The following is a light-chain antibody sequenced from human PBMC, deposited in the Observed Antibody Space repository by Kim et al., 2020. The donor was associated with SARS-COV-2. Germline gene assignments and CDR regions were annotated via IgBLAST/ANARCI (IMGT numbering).Light chain of an antibody. CDR3: MQALQTPPS. Sequence: DIVMTQSPLSLPVTXGEPASISCRSSQSLLHNNAYNYLEWYLQKPGQSPQLLMFLASNRASGVPDRFSGSGSGTDFTLKISRVEAEDVGIYYCMQALQTPPSFGQGTKLEIK. CDR1: QSLLHNNAYNY. J-gene: IGKJ2*03. V-gene: IGKV2-28*01. CDR2: LAS.